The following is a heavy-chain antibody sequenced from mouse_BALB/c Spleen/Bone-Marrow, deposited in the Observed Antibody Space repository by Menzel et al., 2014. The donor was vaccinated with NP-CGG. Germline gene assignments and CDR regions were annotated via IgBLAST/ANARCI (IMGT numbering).Heavy chain of an antibody. D-gene: IGHD1-1*01. V-gene: IGHV4-1*02. J-gene: IGHJ2*01. Sequence: EVQLVESGGGLVQPGGSLKLSCAASGIDFSRYWMSWVRQAPGKGLEWIGEINPDSSTINYTPSLKDKFIISRDNAKNTLYLRLNKVRSEDTALYYCARPDYYGYLNYWGQGTTLTVSS. CDR3: ARPDYYGYLNY. CDR1: GIDFSRYW. CDR2: INPDSSTI.